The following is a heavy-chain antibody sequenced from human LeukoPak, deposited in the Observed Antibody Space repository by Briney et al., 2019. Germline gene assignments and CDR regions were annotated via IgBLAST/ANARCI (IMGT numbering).Heavy chain of an antibody. D-gene: IGHD1-1*01. CDR2: IGSKAYRGTT. CDR3: ARGPIQLWIHNAMDV. J-gene: IGHJ6*02. CDR1: GFTFGDHA. V-gene: IGHV3-49*04. Sequence: GGSLRLSCTGSGFTFGDHAMGWVRQAPGKGLEWVGFIGSKAYRGTTEYAASVKGRFTISRDDSASIAYLQMNSLKTEDTAVYYCARGPIQLWIHNAMDVWGQGTTVTVSS.